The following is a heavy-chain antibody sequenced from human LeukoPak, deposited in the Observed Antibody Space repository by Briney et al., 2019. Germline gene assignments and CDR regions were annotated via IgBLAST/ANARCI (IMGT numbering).Heavy chain of an antibody. CDR3: ARGYCTSTSCRYVMDV. D-gene: IGHD2-2*01. Sequence: GGSLRLSCAASGFTVSSNYMSWVRQAPGKGLEWVSAIYSGDNTYYADSVKGRSTISRDNSKNTLYLLMNSLRGEDTAVYYCARGYCTSTSCRYVMDVWGQGTTVTVSS. CDR1: GFTVSSNY. CDR2: IYSGDNT. J-gene: IGHJ6*02. V-gene: IGHV3-53*01.